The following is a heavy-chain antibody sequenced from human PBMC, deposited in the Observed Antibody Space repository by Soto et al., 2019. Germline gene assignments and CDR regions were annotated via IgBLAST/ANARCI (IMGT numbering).Heavy chain of an antibody. V-gene: IGHV4-30-4*01. CDR1: GGSISSGDYY. Sequence: QVQLQESGPGLVKPSQTLSLTCTVSGGSISSGDYYWNWIRQPPGKGLERIGNIYYSGSTYYNPSLKSRVTISVETCKNQFSLKLSSVTAADTAVYYCASRHSSPYFDYWGQGTLVTVSS. CDR2: IYYSGST. CDR3: ASRHSSPYFDY. J-gene: IGHJ4*02. D-gene: IGHD6-13*01.